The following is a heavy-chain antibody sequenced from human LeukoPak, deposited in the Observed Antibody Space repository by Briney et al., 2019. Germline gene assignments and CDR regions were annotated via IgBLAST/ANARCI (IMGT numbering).Heavy chain of an antibody. J-gene: IGHJ4*02. D-gene: IGHD3-10*01. CDR3: ARENGVYGWYYFDY. Sequence: SQTLSLTCTVSGGSISSGGYYWSWIRQHPGKGLEWIGYIYYSGSTYYNPSLKSRVTISVDTSRNQFSLKLSSVTAADTAVYYCARENGVYGWYYFDYWGQGTLVTVSS. CDR2: IYYSGST. CDR1: GGSISSGGYY. V-gene: IGHV4-31*03.